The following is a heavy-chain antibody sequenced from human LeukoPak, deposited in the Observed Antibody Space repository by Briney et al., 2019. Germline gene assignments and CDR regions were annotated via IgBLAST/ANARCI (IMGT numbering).Heavy chain of an antibody. Sequence: PSETLSLTCTVSGGSINSYYWHWIRQPPGKGLEWIGYISYSGRTNYNPYLKSRVTISIDTSKNQFSLKLSSVTAADTAVYHCARSGGYSGYDVDYWGQGTLVTVSS. D-gene: IGHD5-12*01. CDR2: ISYSGRT. CDR1: GGSINSYY. J-gene: IGHJ4*02. CDR3: ARSGGYSGYDVDY. V-gene: IGHV4-59*01.